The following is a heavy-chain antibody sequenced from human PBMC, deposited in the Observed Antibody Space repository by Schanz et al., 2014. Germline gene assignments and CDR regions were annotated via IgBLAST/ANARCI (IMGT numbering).Heavy chain of an antibody. CDR1: GFTFSSYS. D-gene: IGHD3-10*01. CDR2: IGVDGTTT. J-gene: IGHJ3*02. V-gene: IGHV3-23*04. CDR3: AKGRFGELSAFDI. Sequence: EVQLVESGGGLVQPGGSLRLSCAASGFTFSSYSMNWVRQAPGKGLEWVSVIGVDGTTTYYADSVKGRFTISRDNSKNTLYLQMNSLRAEDTAVYYCAKGRFGELSAFDIWGQGTRVTVSS.